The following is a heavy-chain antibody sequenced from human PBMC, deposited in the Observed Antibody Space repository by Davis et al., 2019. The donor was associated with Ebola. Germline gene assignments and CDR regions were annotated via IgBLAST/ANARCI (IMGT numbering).Heavy chain of an antibody. V-gene: IGHV3-23*01. Sequence: GGSLRLSCAVSGSTSIIYAMSWVRQAPGKGLEWVSTITVNGDETYYADSVKGRFTASRDNSKNTVSLQMDSLRAEDTAVYYCAKDPYGGASRPYSNYYMDVWGKGTTVTVSS. D-gene: IGHD4-17*01. CDR3: AKDPYGGASRPYSNYYMDV. J-gene: IGHJ6*03. CDR1: GSTSIIYA. CDR2: ITVNGDET.